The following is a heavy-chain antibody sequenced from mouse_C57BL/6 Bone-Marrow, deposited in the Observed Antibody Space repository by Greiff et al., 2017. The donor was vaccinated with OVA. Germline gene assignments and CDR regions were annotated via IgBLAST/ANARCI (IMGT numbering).Heavy chain of an antibody. CDR2: IWRGGST. D-gene: IGHD2-1*01. Sequence: QVQLQQSGPGLVQPSQSLSITCTVSGFSLTSYGVHWVRQSPGKGLEWLGVIWRGGSTDYNAAFISRLSISKDNSESQVFCKMNSLQADDTARYYCARSVYGNYVGWYFDVWGTGTTVTVAS. J-gene: IGHJ1*03. V-gene: IGHV2-2*01. CDR1: GFSLTSYG. CDR3: ARSVYGNYVGWYFDV.